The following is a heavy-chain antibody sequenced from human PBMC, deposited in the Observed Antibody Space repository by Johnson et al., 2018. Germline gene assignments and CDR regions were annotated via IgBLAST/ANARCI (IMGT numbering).Heavy chain of an antibody. Sequence: QVQLQESGPGLVKPSETLSLTCTVSGGSISSYYWSWIRQPPGKGLEWIGYIYYSGSTNYNPSLKSRVTISVDTSKNQFSLKLSSVTAADTAVYYCARGVGISYGQYYYYYDMDVWGKGTTVTVSS. V-gene: IGHV4-59*01. CDR2: IYYSGST. CDR3: ARGVGISYGQYYYYYDMDV. CDR1: GGSISSYY. D-gene: IGHD5-18*01. J-gene: IGHJ6*03.